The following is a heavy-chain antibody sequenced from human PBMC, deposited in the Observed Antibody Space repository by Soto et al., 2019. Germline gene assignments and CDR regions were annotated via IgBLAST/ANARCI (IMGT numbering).Heavy chain of an antibody. D-gene: IGHD3-22*01. Sequence: PSETLSLTCTVSGGSISNGGYYWSWIRQHPGKGLEWIGYIFYSGSTGSTYYSPSLQSRVTISVDTSKNHFSLNLTSVTAADTAVYYCARKVVLPRYGMDVWGQGTTVTVSS. CDR1: GGSISNGGYY. J-gene: IGHJ6*02. V-gene: IGHV4-31*03. CDR3: ARKVVLPRYGMDV. CDR2: IFYSGSTGST.